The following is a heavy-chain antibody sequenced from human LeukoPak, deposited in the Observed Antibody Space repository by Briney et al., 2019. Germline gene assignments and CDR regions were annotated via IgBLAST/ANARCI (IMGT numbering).Heavy chain of an antibody. CDR1: GFTFSSYS. CDR2: ISSSSSYI. Sequence: GGSLRLSCAASGFTFSSYSMNWVRQAPGKGLEWVSCISSSSSYIYYADSVKGRFTISRDNAKNSLYLQMNSLRAEDTAVYYCARSYYYDSSGYPYYFDYWGQGTLVTVSS. D-gene: IGHD3-22*01. J-gene: IGHJ4*02. CDR3: ARSYYYDSSGYPYYFDY. V-gene: IGHV3-21*01.